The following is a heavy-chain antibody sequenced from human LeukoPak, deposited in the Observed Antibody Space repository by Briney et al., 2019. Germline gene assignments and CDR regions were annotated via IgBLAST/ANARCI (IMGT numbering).Heavy chain of an antibody. Sequence: GGSRRLSGAASGXMFDDYGMSWVRQAPGKGLEWVSGINWNGGRTGYADSVEGRFTISRDNAKNSLYLQMNSLRAEDTALYYCARDYDYGDYPGYWGQGTLVTVSS. CDR2: INWNGGRT. CDR3: ARDYDYGDYPGY. J-gene: IGHJ4*02. V-gene: IGHV3-20*04. CDR1: GXMFDDYG. D-gene: IGHD4-17*01.